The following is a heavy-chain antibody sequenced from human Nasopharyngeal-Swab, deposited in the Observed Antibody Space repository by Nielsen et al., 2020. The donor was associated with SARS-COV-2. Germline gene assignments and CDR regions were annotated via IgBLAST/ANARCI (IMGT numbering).Heavy chain of an antibody. Sequence: GESLKISCAASGFTFSSYEMNWVRQALGKGLEWVSYISSSGSTIYYADSVKGRFTISRDNAKNSLYLQMNSLRAEDTAVYYCASLGSYYYDSSGYPDYWGQGTLVTVSS. CDR1: GFTFSSYE. J-gene: IGHJ4*02. V-gene: IGHV3-48*03. CDR2: ISSSGSTI. D-gene: IGHD3-22*01. CDR3: ASLGSYYYDSSGYPDY.